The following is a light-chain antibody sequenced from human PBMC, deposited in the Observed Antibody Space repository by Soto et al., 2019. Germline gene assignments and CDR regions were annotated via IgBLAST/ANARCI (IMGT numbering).Light chain of an antibody. V-gene: IGLV2-14*01. CDR3: SSYTSSSTPCV. CDR2: EVS. J-gene: IGLJ1*01. CDR1: SSDVGGYNY. Sequence: QSALTQPASVPGSPGQSITISCTGTSSDVGGYNYVSWYQQHPGKAPELMIYEVSNRPSGVSNRFSGSKSGDTASLTISGLQAEDEADYYCSSYTSSSTPCVFGTGTKVTVL.